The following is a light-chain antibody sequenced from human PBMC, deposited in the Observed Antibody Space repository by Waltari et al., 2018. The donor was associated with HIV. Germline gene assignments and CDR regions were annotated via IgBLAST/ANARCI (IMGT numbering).Light chain of an antibody. J-gene: IGLJ2*01. CDR2: DVN. Sequence: QSALTQPASVSGFPGESITISCTGTSGDVDYYNYVSWYQQHPGKAHKLIIFDVNKRPSGIYDRFSGYKSGNPASLTISELQAEDVADYYCCAYVGSSSLTFGGGT. CDR3: CAYVGSSSLT. CDR1: SGDVDYYNY. V-gene: IGLV2-23*02.